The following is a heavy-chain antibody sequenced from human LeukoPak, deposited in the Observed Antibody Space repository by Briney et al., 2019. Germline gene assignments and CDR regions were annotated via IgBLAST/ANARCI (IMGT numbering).Heavy chain of an antibody. V-gene: IGHV3-48*03. CDR3: ARESFAARWD. D-gene: IGHD6-6*01. J-gene: IGHJ4*02. CDR2: ISGRGSTI. CDR1: GFTFSSYE. Sequence: PGGSLRLSCAASGFTFSSYEMNWVRQAPGKGLEWVSYISGRGSTIYNADSVKGRFTISRDNAKNSLYLQMNSLTAEDTAVYYCARESFAARWDWGQGTLVTVSS.